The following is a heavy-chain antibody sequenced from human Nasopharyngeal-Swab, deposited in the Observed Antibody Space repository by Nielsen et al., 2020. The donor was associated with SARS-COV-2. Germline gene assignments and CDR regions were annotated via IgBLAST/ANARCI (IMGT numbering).Heavy chain of an antibody. CDR3: ARDSSGWRENDY. CDR1: GASISTRSW. CDR2: IRHDGST. Sequence: SETLSLTCAVSGASISTRSWWSWVRQPPGKGLEWIGAIRHDGSTNYNPSLKSRVTMSLDTSKNQFSLELTSVTAEDTAVYYCARDSSGWRENDYWGQGTLVTVSS. D-gene: IGHD6-19*01. V-gene: IGHV4-4*02. J-gene: IGHJ4*02.